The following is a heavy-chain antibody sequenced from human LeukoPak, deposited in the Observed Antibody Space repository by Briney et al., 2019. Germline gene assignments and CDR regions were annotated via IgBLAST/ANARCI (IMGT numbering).Heavy chain of an antibody. D-gene: IGHD3-22*01. CDR2: ISGYNAKT. CDR1: GYTFTSYY. V-gene: IGHV1-18*04. Sequence: ASMTVSFTTSGYTFTSYYVSWVRQAPGQGLEWMGWISGYNAKTKYVQKFQGRITMTIDTSTTTAYMELRSLTSDDTAVYYCARVRDYYASSDYSDYWGQGTLVTVSS. J-gene: IGHJ4*02. CDR3: ARVRDYYASSDYSDY.